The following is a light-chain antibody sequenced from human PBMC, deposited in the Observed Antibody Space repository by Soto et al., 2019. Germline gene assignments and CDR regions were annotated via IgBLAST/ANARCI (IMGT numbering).Light chain of an antibody. J-gene: IGKJ5*01. CDR2: LVS. V-gene: IGKV2-28*01. CDR1: HILLHSNGYNY. Sequence: EIVLTQSPLSLPVTPLYPASISCXASHILLHSNGYNYVDWYLQKPGQSPQLLIYLVSNRASGVPDRFSGSGSGTDFTLKITRVEAEDVGLYYCMQALQTPLTFGQGTRLEIK. CDR3: MQALQTPLT.